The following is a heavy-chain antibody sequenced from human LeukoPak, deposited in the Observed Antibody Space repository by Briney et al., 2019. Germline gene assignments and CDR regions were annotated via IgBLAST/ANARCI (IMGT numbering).Heavy chain of an antibody. J-gene: IGHJ6*02. Sequence: GASVKVSCKASGYTFTGYYMHWVRQAPGQGLEWMGWINPNSGGTNYAQKFQGRVTMTRDTSISTAYMELSRLRSDNTAVYYCAREYYYGSGSYYAPDYYYYCGMDVWGQGTTVTVSS. D-gene: IGHD3-10*01. CDR1: GYTFTGYY. CDR2: INPNSGGT. V-gene: IGHV1-2*02. CDR3: AREYYYGSGSYYAPDYYYYCGMDV.